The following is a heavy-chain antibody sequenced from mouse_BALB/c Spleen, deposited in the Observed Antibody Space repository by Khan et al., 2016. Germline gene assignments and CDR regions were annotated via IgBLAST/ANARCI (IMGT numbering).Heavy chain of an antibody. V-gene: IGHV9-3-1*01. CDR2: INTYTGEP. CDR1: GYTFTNYG. Sequence: QIQLVQSGPELKKPGETVKISCKASGYTFTNYGMNWVKQAPGKGLKWMGWINTYTGEPTYADDFKGRFAFSLETYASTAYLQINNLKKEDTATDFCARDFGSSYGWFAYWGQGTLVTVSA. CDR3: ARDFGSSYGWFAY. D-gene: IGHD1-1*01. J-gene: IGHJ3*01.